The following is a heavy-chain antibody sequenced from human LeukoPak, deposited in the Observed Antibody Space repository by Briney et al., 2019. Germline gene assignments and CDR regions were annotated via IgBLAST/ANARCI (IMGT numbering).Heavy chain of an antibody. CDR3: ACYYYDSSGYFDC. D-gene: IGHD3-22*01. J-gene: IGHJ4*02. CDR1: GGSISSSSYY. V-gene: IGHV4-39*01. Sequence: PSETLSLTCTVSGGSISSSSYYWGWIRQPPGKGLEWIGSIYYSGSTYYNPSLKSRVTISVDTSKNQFSLKLSSVTAADTAIYYCACYYYDSSGYFDCWGQGTLVTVSS. CDR2: IYYSGST.